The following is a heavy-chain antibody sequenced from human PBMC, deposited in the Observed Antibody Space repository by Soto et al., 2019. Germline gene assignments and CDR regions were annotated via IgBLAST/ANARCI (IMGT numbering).Heavy chain of an antibody. CDR3: ARVPEGGGGQEFDY. Sequence: SETLSLTCAVYGGSFSGYYWSWIRQPPGKGLEWIGEINHSGSTNYNPSLKSRVTISVDTSKNQFSLKLSSVTAADTAVYYCARVPEGGGGQEFDYWGQGTLVTVSS. V-gene: IGHV4-34*01. CDR2: INHSGST. J-gene: IGHJ4*02. D-gene: IGHD3-16*01. CDR1: GGSFSGYY.